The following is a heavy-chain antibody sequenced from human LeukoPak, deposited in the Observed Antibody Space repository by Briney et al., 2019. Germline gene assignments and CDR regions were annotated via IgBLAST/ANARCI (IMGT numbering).Heavy chain of an antibody. CDR2: TYYRSKWNN. Sequence: SQTLSLTCAISGDSVSCNSAVAWNWLRPSPSRGLEWLGRTYYRSKWNNDYAVSVKSRITINPDTSKNQCSLHLISVTPEDTAVYYCARGRNSGFDYWGQGTLVTVSS. CDR3: ARGRNSGFDY. D-gene: IGHD2/OR15-2a*01. V-gene: IGHV6-1*01. CDR1: GDSVSCNSAVA. J-gene: IGHJ4*02.